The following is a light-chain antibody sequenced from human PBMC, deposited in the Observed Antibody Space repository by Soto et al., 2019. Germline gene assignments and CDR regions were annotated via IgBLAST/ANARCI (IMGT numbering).Light chain of an antibody. Sequence: DVQMTQSPSSVSASVGDRVTVTCRASQSITQYLNWYQQKPGKAPKLLFYGASSLQSGVPSRFSGSRSGTDFTLTISGLQPEDFATYYCQESYINFRGFGQGNTGEVK. J-gene: IGKJ1*01. V-gene: IGKV1-39*01. CDR2: GAS. CDR3: QESYINFRG. CDR1: QSITQY.